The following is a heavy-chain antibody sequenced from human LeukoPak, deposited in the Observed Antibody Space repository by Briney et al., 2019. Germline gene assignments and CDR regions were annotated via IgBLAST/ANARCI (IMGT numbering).Heavy chain of an antibody. V-gene: IGHV4-59*08. J-gene: IGHJ4*02. CDR2: IYYSGST. CDR3: ARQEYSSSSFDY. Sequence: SETLSLTCTVSGGSISSYYWSWIRQPPGKGLEWIGYIYYSGSTNYNPSLKSRVAISVDTSKNQFSLKLSSVTAADTAVYYCARQEYSSSSFDYWGQGTLVTVSS. D-gene: IGHD6-6*01. CDR1: GGSISSYY.